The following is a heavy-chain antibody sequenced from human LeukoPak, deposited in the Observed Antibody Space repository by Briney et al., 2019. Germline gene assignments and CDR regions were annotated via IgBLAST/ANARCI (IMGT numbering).Heavy chain of an antibody. J-gene: IGHJ4*02. CDR1: GFSLHTRGGG. V-gene: IGHV2-5*02. CDR2: IYWDDDR. Sequence: SGPTLFNPTQTLTLTFTFSGFSLHTRGGGVGWIRQPPGRALEGLTLIYWDDDRRYSPSLKSRLTITKDTSKNQVVLTMTNMDPVDTATYFCAHRKNYYDSSVFDNWGQGTLVTVSS. CDR3: AHRKNYYDSSVFDN. D-gene: IGHD3-22*01.